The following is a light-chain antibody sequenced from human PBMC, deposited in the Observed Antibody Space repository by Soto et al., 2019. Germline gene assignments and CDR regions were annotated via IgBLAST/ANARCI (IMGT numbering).Light chain of an antibody. CDR2: GNS. J-gene: IGLJ1*01. V-gene: IGLV1-40*01. CDR1: SSNIGAGYD. CDR3: QSYDSSLSGYV. Sequence: QAVVTQPRSVSGAPGQRVTISCTGSSSNIGAGYDVHWYQQLPGTAPKLLIYGNSNRPSGVPDGFSGSKSGTSASLAITGLQAEDEADYYCQSYDSSLSGYVFGTGTKLTVL.